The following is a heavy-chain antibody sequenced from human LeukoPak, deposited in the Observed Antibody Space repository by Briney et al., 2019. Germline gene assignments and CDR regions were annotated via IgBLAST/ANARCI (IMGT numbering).Heavy chain of an antibody. V-gene: IGHV3-48*04. CDR1: GFTFTSYT. CDR3: ARGSQWDLLGSCDY. Sequence: GRSLRLSCVASGFTFTSYTMNWVRQAPGKGLEWVSYISSSGSAKYYADSVKGRFTISRDNAKNSLSLQMNSLRAEDTAVYYCARGSQWDLLGSCDYWGQGTLVTVSS. J-gene: IGHJ4*02. D-gene: IGHD1-26*01. CDR2: ISSSGSAK.